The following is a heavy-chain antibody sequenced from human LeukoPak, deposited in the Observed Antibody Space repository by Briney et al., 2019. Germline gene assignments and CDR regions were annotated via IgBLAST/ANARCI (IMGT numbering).Heavy chain of an antibody. J-gene: IGHJ4*02. Sequence: GSLRLSGAASGFTFINHAMTWVRQAPGKGLEGVSSISGTSISTFIADSVKGRFTISRDNSKNTLFLQMNSLRAEDTAIYFCALGLSKMIRGPVDYWGQGALVTVSS. D-gene: IGHD3-16*02. CDR1: GFTFINHA. CDR3: ALGLSKMIRGPVDY. CDR2: ISGTSIST. V-gene: IGHV3-23*01.